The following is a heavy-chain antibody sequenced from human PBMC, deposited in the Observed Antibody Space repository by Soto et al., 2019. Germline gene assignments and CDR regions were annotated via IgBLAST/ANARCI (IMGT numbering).Heavy chain of an antibody. Sequence: ETLSLTCAVYGGSFSGYYWSWIRQPPGKGLEWIGEINHSGSTNYNPSLKSRVTISVDTSKNQFSLKLSSVTAADTAVYYCARGLVNPVWFSWGQGTLVTVSS. CDR2: INHSGST. CDR3: ARGLVNPVWFS. CDR1: GGSFSGYY. J-gene: IGHJ5*02. D-gene: IGHD3-9*01. V-gene: IGHV4-34*01.